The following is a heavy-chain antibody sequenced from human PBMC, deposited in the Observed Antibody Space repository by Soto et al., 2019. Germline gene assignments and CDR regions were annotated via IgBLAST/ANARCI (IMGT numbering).Heavy chain of an antibody. V-gene: IGHV1-18*04. CDR1: GYTFTSYG. D-gene: IGHD2-8*01. Sequence: ASVKVSCKASGYTFTSYGISWVRQAPGQGLEWMGWISAYNGNTNYAQKLQGRVTMTTDTSTSTAYMELRSLRSDDTAVYYCARVHQDIVLMVYATSSYFDYWGQGTLVTVSS. CDR3: ARVHQDIVLMVYATSSYFDY. CDR2: ISAYNGNT. J-gene: IGHJ4*02.